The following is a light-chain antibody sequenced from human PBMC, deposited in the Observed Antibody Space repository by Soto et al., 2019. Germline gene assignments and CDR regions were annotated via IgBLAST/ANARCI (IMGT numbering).Light chain of an antibody. CDR3: QQYHTYSLT. Sequence: DIRMTQSPSTLSASVGDRVTITCRASQSIETYLAWFQQKPGKAPELLIYDASSLESGVPSRFSGSGSGTEFTLAISSLQPDDFATYHCQQYHTYSLTFGQGTKVEIK. J-gene: IGKJ1*01. CDR1: QSIETY. V-gene: IGKV1-5*01. CDR2: DAS.